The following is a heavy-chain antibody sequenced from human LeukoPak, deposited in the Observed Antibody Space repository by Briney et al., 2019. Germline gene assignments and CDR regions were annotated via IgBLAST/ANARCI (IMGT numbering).Heavy chain of an antibody. CDR1: GFTFSSYA. J-gene: IGHJ6*02. CDR3: ARAPGYCSGGSCYGDYYYAMDV. CDR2: ISYDGSNK. Sequence: GGSLRLSCAASGFTFSSYAMHWVRQAPGKGLEWVAVISYDGSNKYYADSVKGRFAISRDISKNTLYLQMNGLRAEDTAVYYCARAPGYCSGGSCYGDYYYAMDVWGQGTTVTVSS. D-gene: IGHD2-15*01. V-gene: IGHV3-30*09.